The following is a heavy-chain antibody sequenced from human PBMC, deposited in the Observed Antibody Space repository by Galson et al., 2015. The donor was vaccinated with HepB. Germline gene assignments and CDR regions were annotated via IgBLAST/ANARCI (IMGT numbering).Heavy chain of an antibody. CDR2: ISAYNGNT. CDR3: ARDLRTLRQLTVTDTIFDY. J-gene: IGHJ4*02. Sequence: SVKVSCKASGYTFTSYGISWVRQAPGQGLEWMGWISAYNGNTNYAQKLQGRVTTTTDTSTSTAYMELRSLRSDDTAVYYCARDLRTLRQLTVTDTIFDYWGRGTLVTVSS. CDR1: GYTFTSYG. D-gene: IGHD4-17*01. V-gene: IGHV1-18*04.